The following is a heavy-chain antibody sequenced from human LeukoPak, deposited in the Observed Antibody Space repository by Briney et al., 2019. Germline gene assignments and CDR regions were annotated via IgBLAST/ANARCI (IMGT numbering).Heavy chain of an antibody. CDR2: IYSGGST. CDR1: GFTVSSNY. V-gene: IGHV3-53*04. D-gene: IGHD1-26*01. CDR3: ARSKGYSGSYFN. Sequence: GGSLRLSCAASGFTVSSNYMSWVPQAPGEGLEELSVIYSGGSTYYADSVKGRFTISRHNSKNTLYPQMNSLRAEDTAVYYCARSKGYSGSYFNWGQGTLVTVSS. J-gene: IGHJ4*02.